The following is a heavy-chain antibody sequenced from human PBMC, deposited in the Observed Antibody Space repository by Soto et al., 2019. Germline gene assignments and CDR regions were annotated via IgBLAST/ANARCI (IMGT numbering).Heavy chain of an antibody. Sequence: GGSLRLSCAASGFTFSNYGMHWVRQTPGKGLEWVAVISYDGSHQFYTDSVKGRFTISRDNPKNTLYLQMNGLKTEDTAMYYCAKDPKCCTIGSHFLDNWFDPWGQGTLVTVSS. CDR1: GFTFSNYG. CDR2: ISYDGSHQ. V-gene: IGHV3-30*18. J-gene: IGHJ5*02. CDR3: AKDPKCCTIGSHFLDNWFDP. D-gene: IGHD2-8*01.